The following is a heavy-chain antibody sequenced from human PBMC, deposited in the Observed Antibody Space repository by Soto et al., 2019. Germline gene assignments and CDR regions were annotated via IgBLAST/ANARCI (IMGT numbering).Heavy chain of an antibody. V-gene: IGHV4-59*01. CDR1: GGSISSYY. J-gene: IGHJ4*02. CDR3: ARLRPVYYDSSGDFDY. CDR2: IYYSGST. D-gene: IGHD3-22*01. Sequence: SETLSLTCTVSGGSISSYYWSWIRQPPGKGLEWIGYIYYSGSTNYNPSLKSRVTISVDTSKNQFSLKLSSVTAADAAVYYCARLRPVYYDSSGDFDYWGQGTLVTVSS.